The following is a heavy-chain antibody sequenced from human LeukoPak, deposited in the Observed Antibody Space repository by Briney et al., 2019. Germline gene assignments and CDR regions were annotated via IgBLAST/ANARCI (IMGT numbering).Heavy chain of an antibody. V-gene: IGHV1-2*02. CDR2: INPNSGGT. CDR1: GYTFTGYY. CDR3: ARVYIISYYYYMDV. D-gene: IGHD3-10*01. Sequence: ASVKVSCKASGYTFTGYYMHWVRQAPGQGLEWMGWINPNSGGTNYAQKFQGRVTMTRDTSISTAYIELSRLRSDDTAVYYCARVYIISYYYYMDVWGKGTTVTVSS. J-gene: IGHJ6*03.